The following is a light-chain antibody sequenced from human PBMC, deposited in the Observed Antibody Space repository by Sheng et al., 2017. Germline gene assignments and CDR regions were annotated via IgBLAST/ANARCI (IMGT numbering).Light chain of an antibody. CDR1: QNVYTY. CDR3: QQRSNWPT. CDR2: GAS. V-gene: IGKV3-11*01. J-gene: IGKJ4*01. Sequence: EIVMTQSPATLSVSPGERATLSCRASQNVYTYLAWYQQKPGQAPRLLIYGASNRATGIPARFSGSGSGTDFTLTVSSLEPDDFGVYYCQQRSNWPTFGGGTQGGDQT.